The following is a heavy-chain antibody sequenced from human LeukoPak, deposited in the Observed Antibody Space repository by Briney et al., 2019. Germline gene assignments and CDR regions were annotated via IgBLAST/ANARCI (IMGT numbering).Heavy chain of an antibody. V-gene: IGHV3-48*03. J-gene: IGHJ5*02. CDR3: ARPGSFGSFNP. D-gene: IGHD3-10*01. CDR2: ISSSGSTI. Sequence: GGSLRLSCAASGFTFSSYEMNRVRQAPGKGLEWVSYISSSGSTIYYADSVKGRFTISRDNAKNSLYLQMNSLRAEDTAVYYCARPGSFGSFNPWGQGTLVTVSS. CDR1: GFTFSSYE.